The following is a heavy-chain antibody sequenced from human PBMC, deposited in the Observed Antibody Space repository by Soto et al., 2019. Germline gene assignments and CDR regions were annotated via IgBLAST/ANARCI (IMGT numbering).Heavy chain of an antibody. CDR3: ARTPFEYSSSSYYYYGMDV. CDR1: GGTFSSYA. Sequence: GASVKVSCKASGGTFSSYAISWVRQAPGQGLEWMGGIIPIFGTANYAQKFQGRVTITADESTSTAYMELSSLRSEDTAVYYCARTPFEYSSSSYYYYGMDVWGQGTTVTVSS. V-gene: IGHV1-69*13. J-gene: IGHJ6*02. D-gene: IGHD6-6*01. CDR2: IIPIFGTA.